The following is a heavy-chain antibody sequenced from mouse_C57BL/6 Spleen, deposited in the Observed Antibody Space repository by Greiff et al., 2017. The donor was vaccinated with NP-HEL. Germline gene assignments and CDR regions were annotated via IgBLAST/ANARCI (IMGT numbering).Heavy chain of an antibody. CDR2: IHPNSGST. CDR3: ARSYSNYEAWFAY. CDR1: GYTFTSYW. V-gene: IGHV1-64*01. J-gene: IGHJ3*01. Sequence: VQLQQSGAELVKPGASVKLSCKASGYTFTSYWMHWVKQRPGQGLEWIGMIHPNSGSTNYNEKFKSKATLTVDKSSSTAYMQLSSLTSEDSAVYYCARSYSNYEAWFAYWGQGTLVTVSA. D-gene: IGHD2-5*01.